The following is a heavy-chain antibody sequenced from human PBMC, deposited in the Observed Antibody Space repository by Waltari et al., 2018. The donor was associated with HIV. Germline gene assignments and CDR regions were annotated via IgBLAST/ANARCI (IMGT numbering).Heavy chain of an antibody. CDR1: GFTFSNYW. V-gene: IGHV3-7*01. D-gene: IGHD3-3*01. CDR3: ARDGGRRGPFGY. Sequence: EVQLVESGGGLVQPGGSLRLSCAASGFTFSNYWMSWVRQAPGKGLEWVANIKQDGSEKYYVDSVKGRCTIARDNDKNSVDLQMNSLRAEDTAVYYCARDGGRRGPFGYWGQGTLVTVSS. CDR2: IKQDGSEK. J-gene: IGHJ4*02.